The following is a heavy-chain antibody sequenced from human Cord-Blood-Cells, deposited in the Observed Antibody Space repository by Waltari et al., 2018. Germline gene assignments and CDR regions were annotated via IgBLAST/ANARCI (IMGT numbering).Heavy chain of an antibody. D-gene: IGHD7-27*01. CDR1: GATFRSYA. J-gene: IGHJ4*02. CDR3: ARDFGRTGYFDY. Sequence: QVQLVQSGAEVKKPGSSVKVSCKASGATFRSYAIRWVRQAPGQGLEWMGGIIPIVGTANYAQKFQGRVTITADESTSTAYMELSSLRSEDTAVYYCARDFGRTGYFDYWGQGTLVTVSS. V-gene: IGHV1-69*01. CDR2: IIPIVGTA.